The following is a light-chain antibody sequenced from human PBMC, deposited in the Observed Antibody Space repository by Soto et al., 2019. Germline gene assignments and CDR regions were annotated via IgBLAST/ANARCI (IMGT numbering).Light chain of an antibody. CDR2: EVS. J-gene: IGLJ1*01. Sequence: QSVLTQPASVSGSPGQSITISCTGTSSDVGGYNYVSWYQQHPGKAPKLMIYEVSNRPSGVSNRFSGSKSGNTASLTISGFQAEDEADYYCSSYTSSSTRVFGTGTKSPS. CDR1: SSDVGGYNY. CDR3: SSYTSSSTRV. V-gene: IGLV2-14*01.